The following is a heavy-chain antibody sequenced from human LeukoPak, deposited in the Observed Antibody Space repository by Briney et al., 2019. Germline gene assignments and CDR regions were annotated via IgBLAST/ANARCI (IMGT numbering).Heavy chain of an antibody. CDR3: ARSSLGIAVAGTSFDY. D-gene: IGHD6-19*01. CDR2: IYHSGST. Sequence: SGTLSLTCAVSGGSISSSNWWSWVRQPPGKGLEWIGEIYHSGSTNYNPSLKSRVTISVDKSKNQFSLKLSPVTAADTAVYYCARSSLGIAVAGTSFDYWGQGTLVTVSS. CDR1: GGSISSSNW. V-gene: IGHV4-4*02. J-gene: IGHJ4*02.